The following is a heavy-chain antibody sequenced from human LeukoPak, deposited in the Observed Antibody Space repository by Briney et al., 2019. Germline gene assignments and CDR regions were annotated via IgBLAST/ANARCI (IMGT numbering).Heavy chain of an antibody. Sequence: GASVKVSCKASGYTFTAYHMHWVRQAPGQGLEWMGRINPNSGDTNYAQKFQGRVTMTRDTSISTAYMELSRLRSDDTAVYYCARDYCSSTGCLFDYWGQGTLVSVSS. D-gene: IGHD2-2*01. CDR1: GYTFTAYH. CDR2: INPNSGDT. J-gene: IGHJ4*02. V-gene: IGHV1-2*06. CDR3: ARDYCSSTGCLFDY.